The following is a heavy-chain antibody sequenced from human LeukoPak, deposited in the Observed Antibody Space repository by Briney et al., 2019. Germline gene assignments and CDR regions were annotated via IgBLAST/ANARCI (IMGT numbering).Heavy chain of an antibody. V-gene: IGHV3-23*01. CDR3: AKNTHAYAEIFDY. J-gene: IGHJ4*02. D-gene: IGHD2-2*01. Sequence: GGSLRLSCAASEFTFSSYAMQWVRQAPGKGLEWVSGISASGGSTWYADSVKGRFTISRDNSKNTLFLQMNSLRAEDTAVCYCAKNTHAYAEIFDYWGQGTLVTVSS. CDR2: ISASGGST. CDR1: EFTFSSYA.